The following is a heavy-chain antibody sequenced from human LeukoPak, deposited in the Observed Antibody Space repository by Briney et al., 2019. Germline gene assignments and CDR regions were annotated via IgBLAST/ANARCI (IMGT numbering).Heavy chain of an antibody. CDR1: GGSISSYY. CDR2: IYYSGST. V-gene: IGHV4-59*01. Sequence: SETLSLTCTVSGGSISSYYWSWIRQPPGKGREWIGYIYYSGSTNYNPSLKSRVTISVDTSKNQFSLKLSSVTAADTAVYYCASGHTYSSGWYAPPIDYWGQGTLVTVSS. J-gene: IGHJ4*02. CDR3: ASGHTYSSGWYAPPIDY. D-gene: IGHD6-19*01.